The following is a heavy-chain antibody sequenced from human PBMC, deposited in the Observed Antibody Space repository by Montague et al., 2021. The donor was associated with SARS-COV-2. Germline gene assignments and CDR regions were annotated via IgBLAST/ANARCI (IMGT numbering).Heavy chain of an antibody. J-gene: IGHJ4*02. Sequence: CAISGDSVSININTWTCIRQSPSNALQWLSRTYYRSKWYNDYAESVKSRITIDPNTSKHQFSLHLNSVTPEDTAVYYCARIPVGSNYYFDFWGQGTLVTVSS. CDR1: GDSVSININT. CDR2: TYYRSKWYN. CDR3: ARIPVGSNYYFDF. V-gene: IGHV6-1*01. D-gene: IGHD4-11*01.